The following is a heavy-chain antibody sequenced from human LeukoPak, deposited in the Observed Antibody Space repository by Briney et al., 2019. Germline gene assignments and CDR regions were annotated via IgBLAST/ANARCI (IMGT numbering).Heavy chain of an antibody. J-gene: IGHJ6*02. CDR1: GFTFSSYP. V-gene: IGHV3-33*08. CDR2: IWYDGSNK. D-gene: IGHD3-9*01. Sequence: GGSLRLSCAASGFTFSSYPMSWVRQAPGKGLEWVAVIWYDGSNKYYADSVKGRFTISRDNSKNTLYLQMNSLRAEDTAVYYCARGPFTINGMDVWGQGTTVTVSS. CDR3: ARGPFTINGMDV.